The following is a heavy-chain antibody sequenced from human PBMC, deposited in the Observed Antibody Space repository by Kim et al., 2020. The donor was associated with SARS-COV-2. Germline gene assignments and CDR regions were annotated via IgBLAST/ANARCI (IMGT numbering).Heavy chain of an antibody. Sequence: GGSLRLSCAASGFTFSSYSMNWVRQAPGKGLEWVSYISSSSSTIYYADSVKGRFTISRDNAKNSLYLQMNSLRDEDTAVYYCARVVGFTILGWGMDVWGQGTTVTVSS. J-gene: IGHJ6*02. D-gene: IGHD3-3*01. CDR1: GFTFSSYS. V-gene: IGHV3-48*02. CDR2: ISSSSSTI. CDR3: ARVVGFTILGWGMDV.